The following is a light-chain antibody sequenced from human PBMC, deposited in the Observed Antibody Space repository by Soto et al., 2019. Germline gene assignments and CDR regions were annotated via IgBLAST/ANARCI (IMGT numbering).Light chain of an antibody. V-gene: IGKV1-5*03. Sequence: DIQMTQSPSTLSASVGDRVTITCRASQSLNNWLAWYQQKPGKAPKLLIYKASSLESGVPSRFSGSGSGTEFTLTISILQPDDFATYYCQQCNSYVWTFGQGTKVEIK. CDR2: KAS. CDR3: QQCNSYVWT. J-gene: IGKJ1*01. CDR1: QSLNNW.